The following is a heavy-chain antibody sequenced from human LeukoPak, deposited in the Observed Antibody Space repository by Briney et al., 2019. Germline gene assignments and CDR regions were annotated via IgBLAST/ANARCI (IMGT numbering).Heavy chain of an antibody. V-gene: IGHV3-48*01. Sequence: PGGSLRLSCAASGFTFSSYSMNWVRQAPGKGLEWVSYISSSSSTIYYADSVKGGFTISRDNAKNSLYLQMNSLRAEDTAVYYCARDQKTTVVRSDYWGQGTLVTVSS. CDR2: ISSSSSTI. CDR1: GFTFSSYS. CDR3: ARDQKTTVVRSDY. D-gene: IGHD4-23*01. J-gene: IGHJ4*02.